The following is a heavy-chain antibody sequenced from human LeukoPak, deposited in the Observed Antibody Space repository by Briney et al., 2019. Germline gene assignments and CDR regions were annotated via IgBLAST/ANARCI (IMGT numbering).Heavy chain of an antibody. V-gene: IGHV5-51*01. CDR3: ARTDIVVVVAATPAFDI. CDR2: IYPGDSDT. J-gene: IGHJ3*02. D-gene: IGHD2-15*01. Sequence: GESLKISCKGSGYFFTSYWISWVRQMPGKGLEWMGIIYPGDSDTRYSPSFQGQVTISADKSISTAYLQWSSLKASDTAMYYCARTDIVVVVAATPAFDIWGQGTMVTVSS. CDR1: GYFFTSYW.